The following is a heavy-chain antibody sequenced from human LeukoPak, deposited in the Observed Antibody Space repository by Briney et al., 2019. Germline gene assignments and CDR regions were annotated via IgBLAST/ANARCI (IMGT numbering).Heavy chain of an antibody. CDR3: ATRQWLAPPPDS. CDR2: INTDGTVT. Sequence: AGGSLRLSCAPSGFTFSKYWMLWVRQAPGKGLGNVSRINTDGTVTTYADSVKGRFTVSRDNADNTMFLQMNSVRDEDTAVYYCATRQWLAPPPDSWGQGTPVTVSS. CDR1: GFTFSKYW. V-gene: IGHV3-74*01. D-gene: IGHD6-19*01. J-gene: IGHJ4*02.